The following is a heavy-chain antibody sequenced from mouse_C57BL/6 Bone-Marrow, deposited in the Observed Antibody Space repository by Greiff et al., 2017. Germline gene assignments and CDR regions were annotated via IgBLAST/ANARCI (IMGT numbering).Heavy chain of an antibody. CDR1: GFNIKDDY. D-gene: IGHD2-14*01. J-gene: IGHJ4*01. CDR2: IDPENGDT. CDR3: TTELYYRKRYYAMDY. Sequence: VQLQQSGAELVRPGASVKLSCTASGFNIKDDYMHWVKQRPEQGLEWIGWIDPENGDTEYASKFKGKATLTADTSSNTAYLQLSSLTSEDTAVYYCTTELYYRKRYYAMDYWGQGTSVTVSS. V-gene: IGHV14-4*01.